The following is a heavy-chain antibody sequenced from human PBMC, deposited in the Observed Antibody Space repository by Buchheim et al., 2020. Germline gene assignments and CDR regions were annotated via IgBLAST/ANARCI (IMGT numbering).Heavy chain of an antibody. CDR2: INHSGTT. J-gene: IGHJ6*02. Sequence: QVQLQQWGAGLLKSSETLSLTCAVYGGAFGGYFWSWIRQSPGKGLEWIGEINHSGTTNYNPSLKSRVTISMYTTKKQFFLKMSSVTAADTAVYYCARTDYYGLGTRDVWGQGAT. CDR3: ARTDYYGLGTRDV. D-gene: IGHD3-10*01. V-gene: IGHV4-34*01. CDR1: GGAFGGYF.